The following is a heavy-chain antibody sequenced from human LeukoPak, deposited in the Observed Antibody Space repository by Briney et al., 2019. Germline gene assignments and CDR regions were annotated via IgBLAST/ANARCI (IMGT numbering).Heavy chain of an antibody. CDR2: INPNSGGT. J-gene: IGHJ1*01. V-gene: IGHV1-2*02. Sequence: GASVKVPCKASGYTFTGYYMHWVRQAPGQGLEWMGWINPNSGGTNYAQKFQGRVTMTRDTSISTAYMELSRLRSDDTAMYYCARYSSGWYVEYFQHWGQGTLVTVSS. CDR3: ARYSSGWYVEYFQH. CDR1: GYTFTGYY. D-gene: IGHD6-19*01.